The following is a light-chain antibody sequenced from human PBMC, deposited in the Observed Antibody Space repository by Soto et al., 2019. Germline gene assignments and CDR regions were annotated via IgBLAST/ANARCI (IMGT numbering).Light chain of an antibody. V-gene: IGKV1-5*03. Sequence: DIQMSQSPSTLSASLGDRVTITCRASQSISNWLAWYQQMPGKAPKLLIYKASTSESGVPSSFSGSGSGTEFTLTISSLQPDDFATYYCQQYYNYPLTFGQGTKVAIK. J-gene: IGKJ1*01. CDR1: QSISNW. CDR3: QQYYNYPLT. CDR2: KAS.